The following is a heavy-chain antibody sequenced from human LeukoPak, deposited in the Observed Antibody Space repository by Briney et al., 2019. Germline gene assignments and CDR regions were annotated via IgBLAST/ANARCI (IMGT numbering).Heavy chain of an antibody. J-gene: IGHJ3*02. CDR1: GFTLSRYS. CDR2: INSAGHTI. CDR3: VRDSLAVSNGLDI. D-gene: IGHD6-19*01. Sequence: PGGSLRLSCAASGFTLSRYSMNWVRQVPGKGLEWTAYINSAGHTIYYADFVKGRFAISRDSTKNSLFLQMTSLRVEDTAVYFCVRDSLAVSNGLDIWGQGTTVTVSS. V-gene: IGHV3-48*04.